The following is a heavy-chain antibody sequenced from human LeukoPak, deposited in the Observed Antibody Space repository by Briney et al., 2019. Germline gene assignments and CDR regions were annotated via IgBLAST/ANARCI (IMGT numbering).Heavy chain of an antibody. J-gene: IGHJ3*02. V-gene: IGHV1-18*01. Sequence: ASVKVSCKASGYTFTSYGISWVRQAPGQGLEWMGWISAYNGNTNYAQKFQGRVTMTRDTSISTAYMELSRLRSDDTAVYYCARGSIINPYYYGSGSYYRGAFDIWGQGTMVTVSS. CDR1: GYTFTSYG. CDR3: ARGSIINPYYYGSGSYYRGAFDI. CDR2: ISAYNGNT. D-gene: IGHD3-10*01.